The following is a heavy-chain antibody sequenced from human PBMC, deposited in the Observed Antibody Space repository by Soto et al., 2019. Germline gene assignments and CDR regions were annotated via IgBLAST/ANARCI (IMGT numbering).Heavy chain of an antibody. D-gene: IGHD6-13*01. CDR1: GGTFSSYA. V-gene: IGHV1-69*01. Sequence: QVQLVQSGAEVKQPGSSVKVSCKASGGTFSSYAISWVRQAPGQGLEWMGGIIPIFGTANYAQKFQGRVTITADESTSTDYMELSSLRSEDTAVYYCARGTGYSSSWYWYYGMDVWGQGTTVTVSS. J-gene: IGHJ6*02. CDR2: IIPIFGTA. CDR3: ARGTGYSSSWYWYYGMDV.